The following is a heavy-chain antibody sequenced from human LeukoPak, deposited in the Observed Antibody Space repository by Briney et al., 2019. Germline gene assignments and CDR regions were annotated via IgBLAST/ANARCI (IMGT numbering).Heavy chain of an antibody. CDR1: GFTFSDYW. Sequence: PGGSLRLSCAASGFTFSDYWMSWVRQTPEKGLEWVANIKQDGYEKYYVDSVKGRFTISRDNAKTSLYLQMNSLRAADTAVYYCARDKIVGPTTLDYWGQGILVTVSS. J-gene: IGHJ4*02. D-gene: IGHD1-26*01. V-gene: IGHV3-7*01. CDR3: ARDKIVGPTTLDY. CDR2: IKQDGYEK.